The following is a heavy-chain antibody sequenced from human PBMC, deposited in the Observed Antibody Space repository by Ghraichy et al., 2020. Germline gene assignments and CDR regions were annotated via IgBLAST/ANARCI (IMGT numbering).Heavy chain of an antibody. Sequence: SETLSLTCSVSGGSISTYYWSWIRQPPGKGLEWIGYVYYSGSTEYSPSLESRVAMSVATSKNQFSLKLSSVTAADTAVYYCARGVDFWNGYSFDCWGQGTLVTVAS. D-gene: IGHD3-3*01. CDR1: GGSISTYY. V-gene: IGHV4-59*01. J-gene: IGHJ4*02. CDR2: VYYSGST. CDR3: ARGVDFWNGYSFDC.